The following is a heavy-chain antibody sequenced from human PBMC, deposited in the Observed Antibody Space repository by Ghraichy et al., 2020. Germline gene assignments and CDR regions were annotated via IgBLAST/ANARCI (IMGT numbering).Heavy chain of an antibody. D-gene: IGHD3-22*01. CDR3: AKGRDYSDSSGYYFNAFDI. CDR1: GFTFSSYA. J-gene: IGHJ3*02. Sequence: GESLNISCAASGFTFSSYAMSWVRQAPGKGLEWVSAILGSGSSTYYTDSVKGRFTISRDNSKNTLYLQMNSLRAEDTAVYYCAKGRDYSDSSGYYFNAFDIWGQGTMVTVSS. V-gene: IGHV3-23*01. CDR2: ILGSGSST.